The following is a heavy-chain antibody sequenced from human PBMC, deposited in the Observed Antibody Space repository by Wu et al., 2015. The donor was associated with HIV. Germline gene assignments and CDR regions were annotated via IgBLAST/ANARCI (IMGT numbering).Heavy chain of an antibody. CDR1: GYTFTDFF. V-gene: IGHV1-2*02. CDR3: ARVAVGATNDDY. J-gene: IGHJ4*02. CDR2: VSPNTGGT. Sequence: QVQLVQSGAEVKKPGASVKVSCKASGYTFTDFFIHWVRQAPGQGLEWMGWVSPNTGGTNYAQKFQGRVTMTRDTSINTAYMELTSLTSDDTAMYYCARVAVGATNDDYWGQGTLVTVSS. D-gene: IGHD1-26*01.